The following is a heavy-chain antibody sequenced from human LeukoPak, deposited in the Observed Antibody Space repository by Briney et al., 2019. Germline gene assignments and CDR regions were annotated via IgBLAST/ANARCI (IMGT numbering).Heavy chain of an antibody. V-gene: IGHV4-39*01. J-gene: IGHJ5*02. Sequence: SETLSLTCTVSGGSISSSSYYWGWIRQPPGKGLEWIGSIYYSGSTYYNPSLKSRVTIAVDTSKNQFSLKLSSVTAADTAVYYCASRRAGWFDPWGQGTLVTVSS. CDR2: IYYSGST. CDR3: ASRRAGWFDP. CDR1: GGSISSSSYY.